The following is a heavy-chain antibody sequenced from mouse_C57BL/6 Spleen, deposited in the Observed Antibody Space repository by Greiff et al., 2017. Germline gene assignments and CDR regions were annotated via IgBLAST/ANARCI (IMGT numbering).Heavy chain of an antibody. CDR1: GYTFTDYE. Sequence: VQLQQSGAELVRPGASVTLSCKASGYTFTDYEMHWVKQTPVHGLEWIGAIDPETGGTAYNQKFKGKAILTADKSSSTAYMELRSLTSEDSAVYCCTRGREAWFGYWGQGTLVTVSA. CDR2: IDPETGGT. J-gene: IGHJ3*01. CDR3: TRGREAWFGY. V-gene: IGHV1-15*01.